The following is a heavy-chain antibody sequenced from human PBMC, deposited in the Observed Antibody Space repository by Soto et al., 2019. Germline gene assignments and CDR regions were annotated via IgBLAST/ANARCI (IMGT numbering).Heavy chain of an antibody. Sequence: EVQLSESGGRLVQPGGSLRLSCAASGFTFSTSAMSWVRQAPGKGLEWVSGISGSGTRTYYADSMKGRFTINRDNSRNKLHLQMNSRRVDDTAVYYWAKEGIVGPRTDYSYGMDVWGPGTTVTVSS. V-gene: IGHV3-23*01. CDR3: AKEGIVGPRTDYSYGMDV. J-gene: IGHJ6*02. D-gene: IGHD1-26*01. CDR1: GFTFSTSA. CDR2: ISGSGTRT.